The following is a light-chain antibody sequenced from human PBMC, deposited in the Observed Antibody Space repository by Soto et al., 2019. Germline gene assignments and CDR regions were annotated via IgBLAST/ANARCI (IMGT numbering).Light chain of an antibody. J-gene: IGKJ1*01. CDR2: DAS. CDR1: QSIGNW. Sequence: DIPMTQSPSTLSASVGDRVTITCRASQSIGNWLAWYQQKPGKAPKLLIYDASILESGVPSRFSGSGSGTEFTLTISSLQPDDFATYYCQQYNSYSSTFGHGTKVEVK. V-gene: IGKV1-5*01. CDR3: QQYNSYSST.